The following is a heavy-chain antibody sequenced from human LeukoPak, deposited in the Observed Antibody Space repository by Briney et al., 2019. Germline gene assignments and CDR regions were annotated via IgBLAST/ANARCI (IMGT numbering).Heavy chain of an antibody. CDR3: ARSMVRGVIITLEAFDI. J-gene: IGHJ3*02. CDR1: GGSISSYY. Sequence: SETLSFTGTVSGGSISSYYWSWIRKPPGKGLEWIGYIYYSGSTNYNPSLKSRVTISVDTSKNQFSLKLSSVTAADTAVYYCARSMVRGVIITLEAFDIWGQGTMVTVSS. D-gene: IGHD3-10*01. V-gene: IGHV4-59*08. CDR2: IYYSGST.